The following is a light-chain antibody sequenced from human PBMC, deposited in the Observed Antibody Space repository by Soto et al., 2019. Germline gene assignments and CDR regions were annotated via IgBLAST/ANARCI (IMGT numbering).Light chain of an antibody. CDR1: QNVSNW. Sequence: DVEMTQSPSTLPTSIGARVTINCRASQNVSNWLAWYQQKPGKAPKLLIYKASRLESGVPSRFSASGSGTDFTLTINSLQSDDFATYFCQQYSQESAFGQGTKLEIK. CDR2: KAS. CDR3: QQYSQESA. V-gene: IGKV1-5*03. J-gene: IGKJ2*01.